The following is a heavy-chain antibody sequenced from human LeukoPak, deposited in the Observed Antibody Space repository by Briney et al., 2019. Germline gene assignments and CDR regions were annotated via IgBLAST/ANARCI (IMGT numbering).Heavy chain of an antibody. CDR2: ISAYNGNT. D-gene: IGHD3-10*01. CDR1: GYTFTSYG. J-gene: IGHJ5*02. Sequence: ASVKVSCKASGYTFTSYGISWVRQAPGRGLEWMGWISAYNGNTNYAQKLQGRVTMTTDTSTSTAYMELRSLRSDDTAVYYCAREFSGSGTNWFDPWGQGTLVTVSS. CDR3: AREFSGSGTNWFDP. V-gene: IGHV1-18*01.